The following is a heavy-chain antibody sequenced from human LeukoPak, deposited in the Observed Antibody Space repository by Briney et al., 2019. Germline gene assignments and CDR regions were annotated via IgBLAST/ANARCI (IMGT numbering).Heavy chain of an antibody. V-gene: IGHV4-30-2*01. CDR2: IDHSGST. J-gene: IGHJ2*01. CDR3: ARRRYFDL. CDR1: GASIRSADYY. Sequence: PSQTLSLTCSVSGASIRSADYYWSWIRQPPGKGLEWIGEIDHSGSTNYNPSLKSRVTISVDTSKNQFSLKLSSVTAADTAVYYCARRRYFDLWGRGNLVTVSS.